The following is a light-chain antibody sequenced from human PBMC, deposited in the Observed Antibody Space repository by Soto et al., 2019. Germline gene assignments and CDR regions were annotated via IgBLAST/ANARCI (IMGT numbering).Light chain of an antibody. CDR3: QQYNNGPTYT. J-gene: IGKJ2*01. Sequence: EIVMTQSPATLSVSPGERATLSCRASQSSSSLAWYQQKPGQAPRLLIYGASTRATGIAARFSGSGSGTEFTLTISSLQSEDFAVYYCQQYNNGPTYTFGQGTKLEIK. V-gene: IGKV3-15*01. CDR1: QSSSS. CDR2: GAS.